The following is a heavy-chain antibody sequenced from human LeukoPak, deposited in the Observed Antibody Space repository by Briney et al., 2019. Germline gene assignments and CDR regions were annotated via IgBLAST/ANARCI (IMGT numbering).Heavy chain of an antibody. Sequence: GRSLRLSCAASGFTFSSYGMHWVRQAPGKGLEWVAVISYDGSNKYYADSVKGRFTISRDNSKNTLYLQMNSLRAEDAAVYYCAKGDYGDCTPPDYWGQGTLVTVSS. J-gene: IGHJ4*02. CDR1: GFTFSSYG. CDR3: AKGDYGDCTPPDY. D-gene: IGHD4-17*01. V-gene: IGHV3-30*18. CDR2: ISYDGSNK.